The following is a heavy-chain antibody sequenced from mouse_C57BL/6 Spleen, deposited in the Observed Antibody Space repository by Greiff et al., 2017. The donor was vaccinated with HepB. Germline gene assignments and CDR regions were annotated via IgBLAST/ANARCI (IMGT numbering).Heavy chain of an antibody. CDR1: GFTFTDYY. J-gene: IGHJ2*01. D-gene: IGHD1-1*01. CDR2: IRNKANGYTT. V-gene: IGHV7-3*01. Sequence: DVMLVESGGGLVQPGGSLSLSCAASGFTFTDYYMSWVRQPPGKALEWLGFIRNKANGYTTEYSASVKGRFTISRDNSQSILYLQMNALRAEDSATYYCARDGSTYFDYWGQGTTLTVSS. CDR3: ARDGSTYFDY.